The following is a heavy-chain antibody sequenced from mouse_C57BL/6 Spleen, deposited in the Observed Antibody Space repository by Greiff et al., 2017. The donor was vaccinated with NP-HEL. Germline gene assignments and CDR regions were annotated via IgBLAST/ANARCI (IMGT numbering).Heavy chain of an antibody. V-gene: IGHV5-6*01. J-gene: IGHJ2*01. CDR2: ISSGGSYT. D-gene: IGHD3-2*02. CDR3: ARHLDSSGYVDY. CDR1: GFTFSSYG. Sequence: EVKLMESGGDLVKPGGSLKLSCAASGFTFSSYGMSWVRQTPDKRLEWVATISSGGSYTYYPDSVKGRFTISRDNAKNTLYQQMSSLKSEDTAMYYCARHLDSSGYVDYWGQGTTLTVSS.